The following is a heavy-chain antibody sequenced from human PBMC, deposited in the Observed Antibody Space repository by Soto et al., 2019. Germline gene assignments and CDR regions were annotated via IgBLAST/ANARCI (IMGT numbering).Heavy chain of an antibody. CDR3: ARNTYYYDSSGYRGNWFDP. CDR2: INPSGGST. J-gene: IGHJ5*02. Sequence: ASVKVSCKASGYSISLYGINWLRQAPGQGLEWMGIINPSGGSTSYAQKFQGRVTMTRDTSTSTVYMELSSLRSEDTAVYYCARNTYYYDSSGYRGNWFDPWGQGTLVTVSS. V-gene: IGHV1-46*01. CDR1: GYSISLYG. D-gene: IGHD3-22*01.